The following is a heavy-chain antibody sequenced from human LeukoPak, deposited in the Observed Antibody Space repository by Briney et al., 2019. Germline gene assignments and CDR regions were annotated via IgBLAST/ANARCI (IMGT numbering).Heavy chain of an antibody. V-gene: IGHV1-18*01. CDR1: GYTFTSYG. J-gene: IGHJ5*02. Sequence: ASVRVSCKASGYTFTSYGISWVRQAPGQRLEWMGWISTYNGNTNYAQKLQGRVTMTTDTSTNIAYMELRSLRSDDTAVYYCARASASTVTSPWGQGTLVTVSS. CDR2: ISTYNGNT. CDR3: ARASASTVTSP. D-gene: IGHD4-17*01.